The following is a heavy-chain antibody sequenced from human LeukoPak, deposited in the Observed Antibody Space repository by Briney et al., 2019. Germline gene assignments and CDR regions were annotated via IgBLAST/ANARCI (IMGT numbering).Heavy chain of an antibody. CDR2: ISSSSSYI. J-gene: IGHJ4*02. V-gene: IGHV3-21*01. CDR3: ASPQAVAGTGAFDY. D-gene: IGHD6-19*01. Sequence: PGGSLRLSCAASGSTFSSYSMNWVRQAPGKGLEWVSSISSSSSYIYYADSVKGRFTISRDNAKNSLYLQMNSLRAEDTAVYYCASPQAVAGTGAFDYWGQGTLVTVSS. CDR1: GSTFSSYS.